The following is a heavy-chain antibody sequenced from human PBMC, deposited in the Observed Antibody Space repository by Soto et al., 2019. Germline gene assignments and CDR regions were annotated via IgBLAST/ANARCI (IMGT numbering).Heavy chain of an antibody. D-gene: IGHD6-6*01. CDR3: ARERDSSSSGQVDY. Sequence: SETLSLTCTVSGGSISSGGYYWSWIRQHPGKGLEWIGYIYYSGSTYYNPSLKSRVTISVDTSKNQFSLKLSSVTAADTAVYYCARERDSSSSGQVDYWGQGTLVTVSS. J-gene: IGHJ4*02. CDR2: IYYSGST. CDR1: GGSISSGGYY. V-gene: IGHV4-31*03.